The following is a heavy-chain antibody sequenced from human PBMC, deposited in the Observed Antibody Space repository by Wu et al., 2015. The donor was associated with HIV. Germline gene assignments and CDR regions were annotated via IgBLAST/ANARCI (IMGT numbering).Heavy chain of an antibody. Sequence: LVQVWSVRWKKPGASVKVSCKASGYTFTSYGISWVRQAPGQGLEWMGWISAYNGNTNYAQKLQGRVTMTTDTSTSTAYMELRSLRSDDTAVYYCARVGLPITMVRGVILGPARDYYYYGMDVWGQGTTVTVSS. V-gene: IGHV1-18*01. CDR2: ISAYNGNT. D-gene: IGHD3-10*01. CDR3: ARVGLPITMVRGVILGPARDYYYYGMDV. CDR1: GYTFTSYG. J-gene: IGHJ6*02.